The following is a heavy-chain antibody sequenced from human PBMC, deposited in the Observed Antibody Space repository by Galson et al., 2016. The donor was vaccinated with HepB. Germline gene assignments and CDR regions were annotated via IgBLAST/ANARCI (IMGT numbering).Heavy chain of an antibody. CDR2: ISSSSSYT. D-gene: IGHD6-19*01. V-gene: IGHV3-21*01. J-gene: IGHJ4*02. Sequence: SLRLSCAVSGITFRSYTMNWVRQAPGKGLEWVSYISSSSSYTNYADSVKGRFTISRDNAKNSLYLQMNSLRVEDTAVYYCARIDSSAWYPDDYWGQGTLVTVSS. CDR3: ARIDSSAWYPDDY. CDR1: GITFRSYT.